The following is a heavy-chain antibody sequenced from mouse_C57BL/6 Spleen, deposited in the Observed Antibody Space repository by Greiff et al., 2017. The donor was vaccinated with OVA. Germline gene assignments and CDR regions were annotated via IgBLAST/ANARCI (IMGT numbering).Heavy chain of an antibody. J-gene: IGHJ3*01. D-gene: IGHD3-2*02. Sequence: QVQLQQPGAELVKPGASVKVSCKASGYTFTSYWMHWVKQRPGQGLEWIGRIHPSDSDTNYNQKFKGKATLTVDKSSSTAYMQLSSLTSEDSAVYYCAMGAAQAPAWCAYWGQGTLVTVSA. V-gene: IGHV1-74*01. CDR1: GYTFTSYW. CDR3: AMGAAQAPAWCAY. CDR2: IHPSDSDT.